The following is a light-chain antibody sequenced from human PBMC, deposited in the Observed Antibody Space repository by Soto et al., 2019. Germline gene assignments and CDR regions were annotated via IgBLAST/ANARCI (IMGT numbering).Light chain of an antibody. CDR1: QSISNS. V-gene: IGKV1-39*01. CDR2: AAC. J-gene: IGKJ3*01. CDR3: QQSHSIPFT. Sequence: DIQMTQSPSSLSASVGDRVTITCRATQSISNSLNWYQHKPGEAPKLLMYAACTLHSGVPSRFSCGGSGKDFTLTISSLQPEDFATYFCQQSHSIPFTVGPGTKVDIE.